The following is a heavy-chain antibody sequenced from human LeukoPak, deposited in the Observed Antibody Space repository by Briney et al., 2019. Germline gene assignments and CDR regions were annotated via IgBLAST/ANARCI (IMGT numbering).Heavy chain of an antibody. CDR1: GGSISSYY. V-gene: IGHV4-59*01. CDR2: IYYSGST. D-gene: IGHD3-10*01. J-gene: IGHJ5*02. Sequence: PSETLSLTCTVSGGSISSYYWSWIRQPPGKGLEWIGYIYYSGSTNYNPSLKSRVTISVDTSKNQFSLKLSSVTAADTAVYYCARLGGSNYYGSGSYYVPGNWSDPWGQGTLVTVSS. CDR3: ARLGGSNYYGSGSYYVPGNWSDP.